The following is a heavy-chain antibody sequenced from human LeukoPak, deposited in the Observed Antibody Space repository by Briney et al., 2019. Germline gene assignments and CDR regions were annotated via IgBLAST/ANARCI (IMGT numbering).Heavy chain of an antibody. CDR3: AKYQTGFDHLFDY. CDR1: GFTFSSYS. Sequence: GGSLRLSCAASGFTFSSYSMNWVRQAPGKGLEWVSAISGSGGSTYYADSVKGRFTISRDNSKNTLYLQMNSLRAEDTAVYYCAKYQTGFDHLFDYWGQGTLVTVSS. J-gene: IGHJ4*02. CDR2: ISGSGGST. D-gene: IGHD2-2*01. V-gene: IGHV3-23*01.